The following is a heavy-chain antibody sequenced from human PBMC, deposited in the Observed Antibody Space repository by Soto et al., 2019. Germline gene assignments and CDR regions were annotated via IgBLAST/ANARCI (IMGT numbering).Heavy chain of an antibody. CDR3: ARDGTVEYTFGMDV. J-gene: IGHJ6*01. D-gene: IGHD2-8*02. CDR2: IYYSGST. V-gene: IGHV4-30-4*01. CDR1: GGSISSGDYY. Sequence: PSETLGIACTFSGGSISSGDYYWSWIRQPPGKGLEWIGYIYYSGSTYYNPSLKSRVTISVDTSKNQFSLKLSSVTAADTAVYYRARDGTVEYTFGMDVWGQGTTVTVSS.